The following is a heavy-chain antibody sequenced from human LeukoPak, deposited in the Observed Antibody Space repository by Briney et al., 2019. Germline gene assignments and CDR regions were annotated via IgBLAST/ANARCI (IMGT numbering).Heavy chain of an antibody. CDR3: ARAGYDFWSGYHLFYYYYYMDV. D-gene: IGHD3-3*01. Sequence: PGGSLRLSCVASGFTFSSYWMSWVRQAPGKGLEWVANIKQDGSEKYYVDSVKGRFTIPRDNAKNSLYLQMNSLRAEDTAVYYCARAGYDFWSGYHLFYYYYYMDVWGKGTTVTVSS. CDR2: IKQDGSEK. J-gene: IGHJ6*03. V-gene: IGHV3-7*01. CDR1: GFTFSSYW.